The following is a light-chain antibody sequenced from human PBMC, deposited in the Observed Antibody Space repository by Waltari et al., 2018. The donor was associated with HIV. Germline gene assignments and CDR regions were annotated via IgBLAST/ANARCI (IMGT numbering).Light chain of an antibody. V-gene: IGLV1-44*01. CDR3: AAWDDNLNAL. J-gene: IGLJ2*01. CDR1: RFNIGSNS. Sequence: QSVLRQPPSASGTPGQRVTISCSGGRFNIGSNSVSWYQQLPGMAPTLLIYGNNQRPSGVPDRVAGSKSGTSASLAISGLQSDDEADYYCAAWDDNLNALFGGGTKLTVL. CDR2: GNN.